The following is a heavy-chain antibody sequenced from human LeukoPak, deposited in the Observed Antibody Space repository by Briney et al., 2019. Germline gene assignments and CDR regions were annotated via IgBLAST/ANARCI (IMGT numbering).Heavy chain of an antibody. J-gene: IGHJ6*02. Sequence: SGTLSLTCTVSGGSISSYYWSWIRQPPGKGLEWIGYIYYSGSTNYNPSLKSRVTISVDTSKNQFSLKLSSVTAADTAVYYCARIRGVYYYYGMDVWGQGTTVTVSS. V-gene: IGHV4-59*01. CDR2: IYYSGST. CDR3: ARIRGVYYYYGMDV. D-gene: IGHD2-8*01. CDR1: GGSISSYY.